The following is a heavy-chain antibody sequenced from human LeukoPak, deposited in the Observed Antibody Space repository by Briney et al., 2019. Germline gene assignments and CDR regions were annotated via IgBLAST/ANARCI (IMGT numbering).Heavy chain of an antibody. J-gene: IGHJ5*02. CDR1: GGTFSSYA. CDR3: AREGYCSGGSCYGRWSWFDP. Sequence: GASVKVSCKASGGTFSSYAISWVRQAPGQGLEWMGGIIPIFGTANYAQKFQGRVTITADESTSTAYMELSSLRSEDTAVYYCAREGYCSGGSCYGRWSWFDPWGQGTLVTVSS. CDR2: IIPIFGTA. V-gene: IGHV1-69*13. D-gene: IGHD2-15*01.